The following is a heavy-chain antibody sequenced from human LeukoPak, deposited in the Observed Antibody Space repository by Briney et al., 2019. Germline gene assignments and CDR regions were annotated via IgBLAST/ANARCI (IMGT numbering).Heavy chain of an antibody. CDR2: MSPGGGNI. D-gene: IGHD2-15*01. V-gene: IGHV3-11*01. CDR3: SSGRDIAVAGPGGYFDY. Sequence: PGRSLRLSCAASGFSFSDYPMNWIRQAPGKGLEWISYMSPGGGNIYCADSVKGRFTLARDNAKHSLDLQMNCLSAEDTAVYYCSSGRDIAVAGPGGYFDYWGQGTLVTVSS. CDR1: GFSFSDYP. J-gene: IGHJ4*02.